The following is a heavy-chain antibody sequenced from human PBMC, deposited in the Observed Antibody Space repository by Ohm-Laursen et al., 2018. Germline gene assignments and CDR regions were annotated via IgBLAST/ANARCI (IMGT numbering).Heavy chain of an antibody. J-gene: IGHJ4*02. CDR1: GFTFEEYG. V-gene: IGHV3-9*01. D-gene: IGHD1-14*01. Sequence: SLRLSCAASGFTFEEYGMNWVRQVPGKGLEWVAGITWNSGTEGYADSVKGRFTISRDNAKNSLYLHMNSLRAEDTAVYYCAKDSSEPSGWGQGTLVTVSS. CDR3: AKDSSEPSG. CDR2: ITWNSGTE.